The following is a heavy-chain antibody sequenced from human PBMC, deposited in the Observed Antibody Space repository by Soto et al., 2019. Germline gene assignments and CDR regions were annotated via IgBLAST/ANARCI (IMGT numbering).Heavy chain of an antibody. CDR3: ARDLYSYGSVGTPDI. V-gene: IGHV3-11*04. CDR2: ISSSGSTI. Sequence: GGSLRHSCADSEFAFSDYYMSWIRQAPGKGLEWVSYISSSGSTIYYADSVKGRFTISRDNAKNSLYLQMNSLRAEDTCVYFCARDLYSYGSVGTPDIWGQGTMVTVSS. CDR1: EFAFSDYY. J-gene: IGHJ3*02. D-gene: IGHD5-18*01.